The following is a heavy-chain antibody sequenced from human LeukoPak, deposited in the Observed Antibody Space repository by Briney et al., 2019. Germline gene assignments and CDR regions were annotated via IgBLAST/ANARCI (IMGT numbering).Heavy chain of an antibody. CDR2: VYQSGTT. V-gene: IGHV4-38-2*02. J-gene: IGHJ4*02. Sequence: SETLSLTCTVSGFSISSGHYWGWVRQPPEAGLEWIGSVYQSGTTYYNPSFKSRVTTSVDMSKNQFSLRLRPVTAADTAVYYCARIFIRNGYSSYFDCWGQGTLVTVSS. CDR3: ARIFIRNGYSSYFDC. CDR1: GFSISSGHY. D-gene: IGHD5-18*01.